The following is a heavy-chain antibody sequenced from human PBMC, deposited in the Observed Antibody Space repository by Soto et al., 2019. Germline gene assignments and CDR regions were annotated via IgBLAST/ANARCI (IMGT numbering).Heavy chain of an antibody. Sequence: EVQLVESGGGLVQPGGSLRLSCAASGFTVSSNYMSWVRQAPGKGLEWVSVIYSGGSTYYADSVKGRFTISRDNSKNTLYLQMNSLRAEDTAVYYCARTGGHCSGGSRYSGAKNLNFDYWGQGTLVTVSS. CDR2: IYSGGST. J-gene: IGHJ4*02. CDR1: GFTVSSNY. CDR3: ARTGGHCSGGSRYSGAKNLNFDY. V-gene: IGHV3-66*01. D-gene: IGHD2-15*01.